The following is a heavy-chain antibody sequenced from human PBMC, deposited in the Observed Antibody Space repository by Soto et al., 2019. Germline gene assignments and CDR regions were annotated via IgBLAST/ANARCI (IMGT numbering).Heavy chain of an antibody. CDR2: ISGSGDST. V-gene: IGHV3-23*01. CDR1: GFTFSSYA. Sequence: EVQLLESGGGLVQPGGSLRLSCAASGFTFSSYAMSWVRQGPGKGLEWVSAISGSGDSTYDADSVKGRFTIARDNSKNTLNLQMTSLRAEDTAVYYCAKDFTHPFDYWGQGTVVTVSS. CDR3: AKDFTHPFDY. J-gene: IGHJ4*02.